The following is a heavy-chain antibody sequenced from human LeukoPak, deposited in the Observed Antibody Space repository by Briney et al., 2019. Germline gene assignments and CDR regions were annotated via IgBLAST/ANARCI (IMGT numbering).Heavy chain of an antibody. D-gene: IGHD4-23*01. Sequence: SETLSLTCTVSGGSISSSSYYWGWIRQPPGKGLEWIGSIYYSGSTYYNPSLKSRVTISVDTSKNQFSLKLSSVTAADTAMYYCARVSRGNSVGGDYWGQGTLVTVSS. CDR1: GGSISSSSYY. V-gene: IGHV4-39*01. CDR3: ARVSRGNSVGGDY. J-gene: IGHJ4*02. CDR2: IYYSGST.